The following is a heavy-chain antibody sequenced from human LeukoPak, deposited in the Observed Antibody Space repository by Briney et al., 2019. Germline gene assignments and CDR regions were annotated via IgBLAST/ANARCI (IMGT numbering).Heavy chain of an antibody. J-gene: IGHJ4*02. CDR3: ARTHCSGGSCTDY. CDR1: GGSISTSNYY. V-gene: IGHV4-39*07. CDR2: IYYSGST. Sequence: SETLSLTCTVSGGSISTSNYYWGWIRQPPGKGLEWIGSIYYSGSTYYNPSLKSRVTISVDTSKNQFSLKLSSVTAADTAVYYCARTHCSGGSCTDYWGQGTLVTVSS. D-gene: IGHD2-15*01.